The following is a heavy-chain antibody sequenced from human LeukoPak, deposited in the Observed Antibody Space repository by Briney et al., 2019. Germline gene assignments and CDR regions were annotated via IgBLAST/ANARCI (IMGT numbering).Heavy chain of an antibody. Sequence: GGSLRLSCAASGFTVSSNYMSWVRQAPGKGLEWVSVIYSGGSTYYADSVKGRFTISRDNSKNTLYLQMDSLRAEDTAVYYCAGGSVVTASLDGMDVWGQGTTVTVSS. CDR2: IYSGGST. CDR3: AGGSVVTASLDGMDV. J-gene: IGHJ6*02. CDR1: GFTVSSNY. V-gene: IGHV3-66*02. D-gene: IGHD2-21*02.